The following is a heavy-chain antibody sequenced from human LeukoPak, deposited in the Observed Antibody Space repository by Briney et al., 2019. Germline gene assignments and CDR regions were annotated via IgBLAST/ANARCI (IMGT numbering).Heavy chain of an antibody. Sequence: ASVRVSCKASGSTVSSYDINWLRQATGQGLEWRGWMNPNSGNTGYQQKFQGRVTMTTNTSISTAYMELSSLRSEDTAVYYCARGKHYDFWSAYPDFDYWGQGTLVTVSS. CDR3: ARGKHYDFWSAYPDFDY. V-gene: IGHV1-8*01. J-gene: IGHJ4*02. CDR2: MNPNSGNT. CDR1: GSTVSSYD. D-gene: IGHD3-3*01.